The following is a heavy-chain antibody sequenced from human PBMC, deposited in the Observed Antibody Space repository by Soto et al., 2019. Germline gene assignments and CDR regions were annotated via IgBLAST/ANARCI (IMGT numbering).Heavy chain of an antibody. CDR1: GYTFTSYG. CDR2: ISAYNGNT. D-gene: IGHD3-9*01. J-gene: IGHJ4*02. Sequence: WASVEVSCKASGYTFTSYGISWVRQAPGQGLEWMGWISAYNGNTNYAQKLQGRVTMTTDTSTSTAYMELRSLRSDDTAVYYCARVPGRNRIRYFDWLPTGAFDYWGQGTLVTVSS. V-gene: IGHV1-18*04. CDR3: ARVPGRNRIRYFDWLPTGAFDY.